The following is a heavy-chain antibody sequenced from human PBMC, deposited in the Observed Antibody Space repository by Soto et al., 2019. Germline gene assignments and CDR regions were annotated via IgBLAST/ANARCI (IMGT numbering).Heavy chain of an antibody. CDR2: IKSKTDGGTT. J-gene: IGHJ4*02. Sequence: GGSLRLSCAASGFTFSNAWMSWVRQAPGKGLEWVGRIKSKTDGGTTDYAAPVKGRFTISRDDSKNTLYLQMNSLGVDDTAVYYCARDRQPDGIWTFDYWGRGILVTVSS. CDR3: ARDRQPDGIWTFDY. CDR1: GFTFSNAW. V-gene: IGHV3-15*01. D-gene: IGHD2-15*01.